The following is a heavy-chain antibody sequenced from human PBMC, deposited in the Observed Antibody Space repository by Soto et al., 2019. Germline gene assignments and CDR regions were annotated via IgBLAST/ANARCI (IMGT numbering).Heavy chain of an antibody. CDR1: GFSFSSFE. Sequence: EVILVESGGGLARPGGSLRLSCATSGFSFSSFEMIWVRQAPGKGLEWISYISDSGSTMYYADSVKGRFTISRDNAKNSLYLQMSSLRVGDTALYYCARSTVTSDWGQGTQVTVSS. D-gene: IGHD4-17*01. CDR3: ARSTVTSD. V-gene: IGHV3-48*03. CDR2: ISDSGSTM. J-gene: IGHJ4*02.